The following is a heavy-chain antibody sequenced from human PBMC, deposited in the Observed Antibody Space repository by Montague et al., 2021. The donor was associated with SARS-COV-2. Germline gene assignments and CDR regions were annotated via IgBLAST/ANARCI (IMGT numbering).Heavy chain of an antibody. Sequence: TLSLTCTVSGNSVNTGGYYWSWIRQLPGKGLEWIGYIYYSGTTSYNPSLQSRLIISVDTSKNQFSLSLTSVTAADTAVYYCARGVVTNYNFWSGYSRVPDANWFDPWGQGTLVTVSS. V-gene: IGHV4-31*03. CDR1: GNSVNTGGYY. J-gene: IGHJ5*02. D-gene: IGHD3-3*01. CDR3: ARGVVTNYNFWSGYSRVPDANWFDP. CDR2: IYYSGTT.